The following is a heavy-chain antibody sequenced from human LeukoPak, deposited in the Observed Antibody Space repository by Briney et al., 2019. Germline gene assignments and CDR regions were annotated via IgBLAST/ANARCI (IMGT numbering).Heavy chain of an antibody. CDR2: INSDGSST. CDR1: GFTFSSYW. J-gene: IGHJ4*02. D-gene: IGHD3-10*01. CDR3: ARTRGAGPGGHFDS. Sequence: GGSLRLSCAASGFTFSSYWMHWVRQAPGKGLVWVSRINSDGSSTSYADSVKGRFTISRDNAKNTLYLQMNSLRAEDTAVYYCARTRGAGPGGHFDSWGQGVLVIVSS. V-gene: IGHV3-74*01.